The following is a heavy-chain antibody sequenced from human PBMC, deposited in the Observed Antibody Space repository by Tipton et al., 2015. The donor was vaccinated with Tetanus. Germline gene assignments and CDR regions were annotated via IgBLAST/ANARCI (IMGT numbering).Heavy chain of an antibody. D-gene: IGHD3-22*01. V-gene: IGHV3-23*03. J-gene: IGHJ4*02. CDR1: GFTFSSYA. CDR3: AKPDSSGYYYYFDY. Sequence: SLRLSCAASGFTFSSYAMSWVRQAPGKGLEWVSVIYSGGSSTYYADSVKGRFTISRDNSKNTLYLQTNSLRAEDTAVYYCAKPDSSGYYYYFDYWGQGTLVTVSS. CDR2: IYSGGSST.